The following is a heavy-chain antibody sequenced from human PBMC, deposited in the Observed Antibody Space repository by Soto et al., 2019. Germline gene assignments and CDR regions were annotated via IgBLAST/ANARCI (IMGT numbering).Heavy chain of an antibody. V-gene: IGHV3-30*18. D-gene: IGHD3-10*01. CDR1: GFTFSSYG. CDR2: ISYDGSNK. CDR3: ANDRGAAVDY. Sequence: QVQLVESGGGVVQPGRSLRLSCAASGFTFSSYGMHWVSQAPGKGLEWVAVISYDGSNKYYADSVKGRFTISRDNSKNTLYLQMNSRRAEVTGVYYCANDRGAAVDYWGQGNLVTVSA. J-gene: IGHJ4*02.